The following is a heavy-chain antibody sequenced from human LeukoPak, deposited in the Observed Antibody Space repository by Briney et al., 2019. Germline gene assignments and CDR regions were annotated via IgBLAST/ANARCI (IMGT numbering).Heavy chain of an antibody. CDR1: GGSIRNYY. CDR3: ARLISEWFGELLHYV. J-gene: IGHJ6*04. CDR2: IYSSGST. Sequence: SETLSLTCTVSGGSIRNYYWSWIRQPAGKGLEWIGRIYSSGSTNYNPSLKSRVTISVDTSKNQFSLKLSSVTAADTAVYYCARLISEWFGELLHYVWGKGTTVTISS. V-gene: IGHV4-4*07. D-gene: IGHD3-10*01.